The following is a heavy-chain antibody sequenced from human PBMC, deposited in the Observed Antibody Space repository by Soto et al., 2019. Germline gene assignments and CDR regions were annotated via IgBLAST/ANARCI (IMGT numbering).Heavy chain of an antibody. CDR3: ARDPGYCSGGSCSSANWFDP. CDR1: GGTFSSYA. Sequence: QVQLVQSGAEVKKPGSSVKVSCKASGGTFSSYAISWVRQAPGQGLEWMGGIIPIFGTANYAQKFQGRVTITADESTSTAYMELCSLRSEDTAVYYCARDPGYCSGGSCSSANWFDPWGQGTLVTVSS. J-gene: IGHJ5*02. D-gene: IGHD2-15*01. V-gene: IGHV1-69*01. CDR2: IIPIFGTA.